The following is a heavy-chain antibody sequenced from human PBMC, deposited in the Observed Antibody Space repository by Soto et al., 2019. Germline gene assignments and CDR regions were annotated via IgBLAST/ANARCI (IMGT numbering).Heavy chain of an antibody. Sequence: PTLVNPTQTLTLTGIFSGFSLRTSGVGVAWIRQPPGKALEWLGFIYWNDDKRYSPSLKSRLTITKDTSKNQVVLTMTNMDPVDTATYYCEKSGSSGWYGWFDPWGQGTLVTVSS. CDR1: GFSLRTSGVG. J-gene: IGHJ5*02. V-gene: IGHV2-5*01. D-gene: IGHD6-19*01. CDR3: EKSGSSGWYGWFDP. CDR2: IYWNDDK.